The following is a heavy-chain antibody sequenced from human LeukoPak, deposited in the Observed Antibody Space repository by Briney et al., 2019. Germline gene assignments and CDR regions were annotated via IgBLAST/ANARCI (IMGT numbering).Heavy chain of an antibody. CDR2: IYTSGST. V-gene: IGHV4-61*02. CDR3: ARDFDHSSGWSLNDYYYYYMDV. Sequence: SETLSLTCSVSGGSSRSRSYYWGWIRQPAGKGLEWIGRIYTSGSTNYNPSLKSRVTMSVDTSKNQFSLKLSSVTAADTAVYYCARDFDHSSGWSLNDYYYYYMDVWGKGTTVTVSS. J-gene: IGHJ6*03. CDR1: GGSSRSRSYY. D-gene: IGHD6-13*01.